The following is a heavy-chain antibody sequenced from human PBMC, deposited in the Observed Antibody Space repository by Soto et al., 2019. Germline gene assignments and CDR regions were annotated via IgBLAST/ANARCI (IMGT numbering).Heavy chain of an antibody. J-gene: IGHJ4*02. Sequence: SETLSLTCTVSGGSISSGDYYWSWIRQPPGKGLEWIGYIYYSGSTYYNPSLKSRVTISVDTSKNQFSLKLSSVTAADTAVYYCARAPRGNYGYPSYFDYWGQGTLVTVS. CDR2: IYYSGST. CDR1: GGSISSGDYY. CDR3: ARAPRGNYGYPSYFDY. D-gene: IGHD3-10*01. V-gene: IGHV4-30-4*02.